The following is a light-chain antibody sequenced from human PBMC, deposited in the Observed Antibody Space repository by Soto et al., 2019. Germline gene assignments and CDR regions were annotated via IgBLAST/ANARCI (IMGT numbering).Light chain of an antibody. CDR1: QYISNW. CDR2: DAS. V-gene: IGKV1-5*01. Sequence: DIQMTQSPSALSASVGDRVIITCRASQYISNWVAWYQQKPGKAPKLLIYDASTLESGVPSRFTGSSSGTEFTLTISSLQPDDFATYYCQQYNSFSGTFGGGTKVDNK. CDR3: QQYNSFSGT. J-gene: IGKJ4*01.